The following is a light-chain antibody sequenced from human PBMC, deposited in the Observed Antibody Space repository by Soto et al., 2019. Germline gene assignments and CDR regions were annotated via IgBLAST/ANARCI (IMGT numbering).Light chain of an antibody. V-gene: IGKV3-11*01. J-gene: IGKJ5*01. CDR3: QQRSNWPPT. Sequence: EIVMTQSPAILSVSPGERASLSCRASQSVSTNLAWFQQKPGQTPRLLFNGASTRATGIPARFSGSGSGTDFTLNISNLEPEDFAVYYCQQRSNWPPTFGQGTRLEIK. CDR2: GAS. CDR1: QSVSTN.